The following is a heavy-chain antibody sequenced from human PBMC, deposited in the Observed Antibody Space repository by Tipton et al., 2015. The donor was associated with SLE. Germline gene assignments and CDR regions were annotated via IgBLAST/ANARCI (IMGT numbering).Heavy chain of an antibody. J-gene: IGHJ4*02. CDR1: GGSISSSSYY. V-gene: IGHV4-39*02. Sequence: TLSLTCTVSGGSISSSSYYWGWIRQPPGKGLEWIGSIYYSGSTYYNPSLKSRFTISVDTSKNHFSLKLSSATAADTAVYYCARGLVVISGGFDYWGQGTLVTVSS. D-gene: IGHD3-22*01. CDR3: ARGLVVISGGFDY. CDR2: IYYSGST.